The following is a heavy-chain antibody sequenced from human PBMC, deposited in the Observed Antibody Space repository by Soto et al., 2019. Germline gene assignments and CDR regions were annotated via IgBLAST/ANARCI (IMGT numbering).Heavy chain of an antibody. Sequence: QVQLVQSGAEVKKPGASVKVSCKASGYTFTSYGISSVRQAPGQGLEWMGWISAYNGNTNYAQKLQGRVTMTTDTSTSTAYMELRSLRSDDTAVYYCASVNCISTSCYTYYGMDVWGQGTTVTVSS. D-gene: IGHD2-2*02. V-gene: IGHV1-18*01. J-gene: IGHJ6*02. CDR2: ISAYNGNT. CDR3: ASVNCISTSCYTYYGMDV. CDR1: GYTFTSYG.